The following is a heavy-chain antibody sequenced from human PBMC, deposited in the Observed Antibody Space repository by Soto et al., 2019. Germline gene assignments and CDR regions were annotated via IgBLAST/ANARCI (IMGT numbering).Heavy chain of an antibody. D-gene: IGHD2-2*01. Sequence: QVQLVESGGGVVQPGRSLRLSCAASGFTFSNYGMHWVRQAPGKGLEWVAIISYDGDNEYYADSVRGRFTISRDNSKNTLYLQTSSLRPEDTAVYYCAKDGGPVYCNSPGCSAKHFDYWGQGTLVTVSS. J-gene: IGHJ4*02. V-gene: IGHV3-30*18. CDR2: ISYDGDNE. CDR3: AKDGGPVYCNSPGCSAKHFDY. CDR1: GFTFSNYG.